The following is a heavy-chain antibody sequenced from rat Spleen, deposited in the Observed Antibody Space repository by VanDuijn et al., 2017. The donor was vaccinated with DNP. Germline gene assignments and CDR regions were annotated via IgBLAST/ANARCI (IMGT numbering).Heavy chain of an antibody. Sequence: EVQLVESGGGLLQPGRSLKLSCAASGFTFSDYNMAWVRQAPKKGLEWVATIIYDGGGTYYRDSVKGRFTISRDNAKSTLYLQMDSLRSEETATYYCARRDTFYYFDYWGQGVMVTVSS. CDR1: GFTFSDYN. CDR2: IIYDGGGT. J-gene: IGHJ2*01. CDR3: ARRDTFYYFDY. V-gene: IGHV5S10*01. D-gene: IGHD2-2*01.